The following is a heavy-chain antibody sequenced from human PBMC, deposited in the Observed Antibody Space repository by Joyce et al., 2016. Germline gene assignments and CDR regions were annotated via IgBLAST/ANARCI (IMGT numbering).Heavy chain of an antibody. D-gene: IGHD2-2*02. Sequence: QVQLQESGPGLVKPSQTLSLTCTVSGGSISNGDYHWSWIRQHPGQGLEYIGYIYYSGSTYYNPSLKSRVTMSVDTSKNQFSLRLSSVTAADTAVYYCAGFGIVVVPAAIMARYYMDIWGKGTTVTVSS. CDR3: AGFGIVVVPAAIMARYYMDI. V-gene: IGHV4-31*03. J-gene: IGHJ6*03. CDR1: GGSISNGDYH. CDR2: IYYSGST.